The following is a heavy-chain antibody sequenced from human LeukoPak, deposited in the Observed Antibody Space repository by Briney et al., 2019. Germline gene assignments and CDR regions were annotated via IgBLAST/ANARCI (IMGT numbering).Heavy chain of an antibody. V-gene: IGHV1-2*02. Sequence: GASVKVSCKASGYTFTGYYMHWVRQAPGQGLEWMGWINPNSGGTNYAQKFQGRVTMTRDTSISTAYVELSRLRSDDTAVYYCASGIVAVPSHSGFDYWGQGTLVTVSS. D-gene: IGHD2-2*01. CDR2: INPNSGGT. CDR3: ASGIVAVPSHSGFDY. J-gene: IGHJ4*02. CDR1: GYTFTGYY.